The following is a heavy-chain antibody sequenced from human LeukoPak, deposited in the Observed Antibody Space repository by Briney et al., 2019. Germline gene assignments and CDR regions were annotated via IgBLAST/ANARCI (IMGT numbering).Heavy chain of an antibody. Sequence: GGSLRLSCAASGFTFSDYYMSWIRQAPGKGLEWVSYISSSGSTIYYADSVKGRFTISRDNAKNSLYLQMNSLRAEDTAVYYCARSHPNTIFGTFDTWGQGTMVTVSS. J-gene: IGHJ3*02. D-gene: IGHD3-3*01. CDR1: GFTFSDYY. CDR2: ISSSGSTI. CDR3: ARSHPNTIFGTFDT. V-gene: IGHV3-11*04.